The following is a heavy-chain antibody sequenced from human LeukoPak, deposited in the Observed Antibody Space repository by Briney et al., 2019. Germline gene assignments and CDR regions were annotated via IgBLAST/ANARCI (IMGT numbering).Heavy chain of an antibody. D-gene: IGHD3-3*01. J-gene: IGHJ4*02. V-gene: IGHV3-21*01. CDR3: ARDRGALRFLEWLFDY. CDR2: ISSSSSYI. Sequence: PGGSLRLSCAASGFTFSSYSMNWVRQAPGKGLEWVSSISSSSSYIYYADPVKGRFTISRDNAKNSLYLQMNSLRAEDTAVYYCARDRGALRFLEWLFDYWGQGTLVTVSS. CDR1: GFTFSSYS.